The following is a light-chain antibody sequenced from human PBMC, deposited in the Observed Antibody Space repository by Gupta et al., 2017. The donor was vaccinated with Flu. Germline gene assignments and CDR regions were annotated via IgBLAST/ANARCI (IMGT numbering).Light chain of an antibody. Sequence: QSALTQPASLSGSPGQSFTISCTASSSDVGDYNYVSWYQQHPGKAPKLLIYEVTNRPSGVSNRFSGSKSGNTASLTISGLQTEDEADYYCNSYFSSGTPWVFGGGTKLTVL. CDR1: SSDVGDYNY. CDR2: EVT. V-gene: IGLV2-14*01. CDR3: NSYFSSGTPWV. J-gene: IGLJ3*02.